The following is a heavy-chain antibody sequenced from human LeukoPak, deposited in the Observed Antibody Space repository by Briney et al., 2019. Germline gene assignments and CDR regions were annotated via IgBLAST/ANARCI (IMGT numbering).Heavy chain of an antibody. J-gene: IGHJ5*02. D-gene: IGHD3-3*01. Sequence: GESLRLFFSASGFTFSSYTMNWVRQAPGKGLEWVSSISSSSSYIYYADSVKGRFTISRDNAKNSLFLQMNSLRAEDTAVYYCARDSSTTIFGVVLPDASKNWLVPCGKGTMVTVSS. CDR3: ARDSSTTIFGVVLPDASKNWLVP. V-gene: IGHV3-21*01. CDR1: GFTFSSYT. CDR2: ISSSSSYI.